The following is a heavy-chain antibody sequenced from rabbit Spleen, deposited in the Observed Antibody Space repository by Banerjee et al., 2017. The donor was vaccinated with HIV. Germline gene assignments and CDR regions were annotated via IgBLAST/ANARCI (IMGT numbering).Heavy chain of an antibody. Sequence: QEQLVESGGGLVQPGASLTLTCKASGFDLSRRYYMSWVRQAPGKGPEWIACIRSDTGSTWYASWAKGRFTISKTSSTTVTLQMTSLTAADTATYFCAREVLYAAYAGFGDATMYYFDLWGPGTLVTVS. CDR1: GFDLSRRYY. CDR2: IRSDTGST. D-gene: IGHD6-1*01. J-gene: IGHJ4*01. CDR3: AREVLYAAYAGFGDATMYYFDL. V-gene: IGHV1S45*01.